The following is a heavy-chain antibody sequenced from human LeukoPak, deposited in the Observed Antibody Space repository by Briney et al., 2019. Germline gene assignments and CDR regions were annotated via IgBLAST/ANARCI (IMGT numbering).Heavy chain of an antibody. CDR2: ISGSGGST. CDR1: GFTFSSYA. D-gene: IGHD2-8*02. Sequence: GGSLRLSCAASGFTFSSYAMSWVRQAPGKGLEWVSAISGSGGSTYSADSVKGRFTISRDNSTNTLYLQLNSLRAEDTAIYYCAKAKSTGPAGDYFDYWGQGTLVTVSS. J-gene: IGHJ4*02. V-gene: IGHV3-23*01. CDR3: AKAKSTGPAGDYFDY.